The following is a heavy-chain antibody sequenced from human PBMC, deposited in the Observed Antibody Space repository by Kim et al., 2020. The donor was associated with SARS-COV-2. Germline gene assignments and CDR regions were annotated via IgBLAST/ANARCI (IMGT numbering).Heavy chain of an antibody. CDR1: GFTFSSYG. CDR3: ARDIWGYGMDV. V-gene: IGHV3-33*05. D-gene: IGHD3-16*01. Sequence: GGSLRLSCAASGFTFSSYGMHWVRQAPGKGLEWVAVISYDGSNKYYADSVKGRFTISRDNSKNTLYLQMNSLRAEDTAVYYCARDIWGYGMDVWGQGTTVTVSS. J-gene: IGHJ6*02. CDR2: ISYDGSNK.